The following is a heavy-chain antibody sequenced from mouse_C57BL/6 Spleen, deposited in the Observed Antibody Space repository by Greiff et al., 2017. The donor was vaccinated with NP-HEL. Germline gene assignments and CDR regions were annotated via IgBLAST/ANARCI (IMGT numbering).Heavy chain of an antibody. J-gene: IGHJ1*03. D-gene: IGHD1-1*01. CDR1: GFSLTSYG. CDR2: IWSGGST. V-gene: IGHV2-2*01. CDR3: ARKDGSSHFDV. Sequence: VQRVESGPGLVQPSQSLSITCTVSGFSLTSYGVHWVRQSPGKGLEWLGVIWSGGSTDYNAAFISRLSISKDNSKSQVFFKMNSLQADDTAIYYCARKDGSSHFDVWGTGTTVTVSS.